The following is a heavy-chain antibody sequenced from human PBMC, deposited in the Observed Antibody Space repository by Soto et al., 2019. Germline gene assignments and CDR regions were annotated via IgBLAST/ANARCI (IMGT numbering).Heavy chain of an antibody. V-gene: IGHV4-59*11. Sequence: QVQLQESGPGLVKPSETLSLTCTVAGGSLTDHYWNWFRQSPGKGLHWIGYVYYSGGTNYNPSLKSRFTMSVDTSKNQFSLNLRSVTAADMAVYYCARGNDWKSSTFDIWGQGTMVSVSS. J-gene: IGHJ3*02. CDR1: GGSLTDHY. CDR2: VYYSGGT. D-gene: IGHD2-21*01. CDR3: ARGNDWKSSTFDI.